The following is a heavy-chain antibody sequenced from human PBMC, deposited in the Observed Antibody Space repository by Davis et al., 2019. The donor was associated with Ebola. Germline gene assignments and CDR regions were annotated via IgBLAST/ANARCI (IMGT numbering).Heavy chain of an antibody. V-gene: IGHV3-30-3*01. CDR1: GFTFSSYA. D-gene: IGHD3-3*01. J-gene: IGHJ6*02. CDR3: ARDWVYYDFWSGYYTRYYYGMDV. Sequence: GESLKISCVTSGFTFSSYAMHWVRQAPGKGLEWVAVISYDGSNKYYADSVKGRFTISRDNSKNTLYLQMNSLRAEDTAVYYCARDWVYYDFWSGYYTRYYYGMDVWGQGTTVTVSS. CDR2: ISYDGSNK.